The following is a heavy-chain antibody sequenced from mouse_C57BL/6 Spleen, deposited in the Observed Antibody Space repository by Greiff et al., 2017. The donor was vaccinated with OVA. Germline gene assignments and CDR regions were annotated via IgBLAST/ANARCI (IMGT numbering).Heavy chain of an antibody. Sequence: EVKLEESGGGLVQPGGSMKLSCVASGFTFSNYWMNWVRQSPEKGLEWVAQIRLKSDNYATHYAESVKGRFTISRDDSKSSVYLQMHNFRAEDTGIYYCTYSYGFYYFDYWGQGTTLTVSA. CDR2: IRLKSDNYAT. D-gene: IGHD1-1*01. CDR3: TYSYGFYYFDY. CDR1: GFTFSNYW. J-gene: IGHJ2*01. V-gene: IGHV6-3*01.